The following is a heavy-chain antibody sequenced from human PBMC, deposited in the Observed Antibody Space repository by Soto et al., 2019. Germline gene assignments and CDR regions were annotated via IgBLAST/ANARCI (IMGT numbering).Heavy chain of an antibody. CDR3: ARDAAVPGESDRFDY. J-gene: IGHJ4*02. CDR2: AYHNGLT. V-gene: IGHV4-4*02. Sequence: SLTCAVSGDSATSNVWWSWVRQPPGKGLEWIGEAYHNGLTDYNPSLKSRVTMSVDTSKNEFSLKLTSLTAADTAIYYCARDAAVPGESDRFDYWGQGTLVTVSS. D-gene: IGHD6-19*01. CDR1: GDSATSNVW.